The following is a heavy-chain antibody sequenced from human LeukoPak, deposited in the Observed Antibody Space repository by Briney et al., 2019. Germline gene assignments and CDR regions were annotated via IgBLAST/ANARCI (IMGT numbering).Heavy chain of an antibody. CDR3: ARGGDSARFFDY. CDR2: ISSSSSYI. CDR1: GFTFSSYS. D-gene: IGHD2-21*02. Sequence: GGSLRLSCAASGFTFSSYSMNWVRQAPGKGLEWVSSISSSSSYIYYADSVKGRFTISRDNAKNSLYLQMNSLRAEGTAVYYCARGGDSARFFDYWGQGNLVTVSS. J-gene: IGHJ4*02. V-gene: IGHV3-21*01.